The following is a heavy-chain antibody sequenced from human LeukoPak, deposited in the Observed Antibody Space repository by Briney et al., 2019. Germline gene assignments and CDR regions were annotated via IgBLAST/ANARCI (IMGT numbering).Heavy chain of an antibody. CDR2: ISGSGGST. J-gene: IGHJ4*02. CDR1: GFTFSSYA. D-gene: IGHD3-22*01. Sequence: SGGSLRLSCAASGFTFSSYAMSWVSQAPGKGLEWVSAISGSGGSTYYADSVKGRFTISRDNSKNTLYLQMNSLRAEDTAVYYCAKKVYYYDSSGYYEDLFDYWGQGTLVTVSS. CDR3: AKKVYYYDSSGYYEDLFDY. V-gene: IGHV3-23*01.